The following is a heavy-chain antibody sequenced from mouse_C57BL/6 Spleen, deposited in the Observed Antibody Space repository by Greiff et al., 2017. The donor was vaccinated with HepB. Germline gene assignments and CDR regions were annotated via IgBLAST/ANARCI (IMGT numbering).Heavy chain of an antibody. CDR3: ASMITTAYYYFDY. CDR1: GYTFTDYY. Sequence: VQLQQSGPELVKPGASVKISCKASGYTFTDYYMNWVKQSHGKSLEWIGDINPNNGGTSYNQKFKGKATLTVDKSSSTAYMELRSLTSEDSAVYYCASMITTAYYYFDYWGQGTTLTVSS. J-gene: IGHJ2*01. D-gene: IGHD2-4*01. V-gene: IGHV1-26*01. CDR2: INPNNGGT.